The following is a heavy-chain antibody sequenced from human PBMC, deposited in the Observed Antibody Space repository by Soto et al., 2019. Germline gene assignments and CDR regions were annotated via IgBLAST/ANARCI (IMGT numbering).Heavy chain of an antibody. Sequence: VASVKVSCKASGYTFTDYYPHWVRQAPGQGLQWMGWISPKSGDTKYAQNLQGRVTMTRDTSIGATYMELSSLTSDDTAVYYCAKLAYYHYAMDVWGQGTTVTVSS. CDR1: GYTFTDYY. J-gene: IGHJ6*02. CDR3: AKLAYYHYAMDV. V-gene: IGHV1-2*02. CDR2: ISPKSGDT.